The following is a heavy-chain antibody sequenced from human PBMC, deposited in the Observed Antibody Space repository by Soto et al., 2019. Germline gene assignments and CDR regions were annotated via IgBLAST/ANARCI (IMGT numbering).Heavy chain of an antibody. CDR3: ASQEYYDSSQPGMDV. V-gene: IGHV5-51*01. CDR1: GYSFTTYW. Sequence: EVQLVQSGEEVKKAGESLKISCKGSGYSFTTYWIGWVRQMHGSGLEWMGIIYPRDYETRYIPAFQGQVTTSADKSISTAYLQWDSLKASDTAMYYCASQEYYDSSQPGMDVWGQGTAVTVSS. CDR2: IYPRDYET. D-gene: IGHD3-22*01. J-gene: IGHJ6*02.